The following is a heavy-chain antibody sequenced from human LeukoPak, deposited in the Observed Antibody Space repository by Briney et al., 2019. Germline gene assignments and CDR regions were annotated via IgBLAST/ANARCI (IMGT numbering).Heavy chain of an antibody. CDR3: ASSRSYCSSTSCYPNWFDP. CDR1: GGSISSYY. J-gene: IGHJ5*02. D-gene: IGHD2-2*01. V-gene: IGHV4-59*01. CDR2: IYYSGSI. Sequence: SETLSLTCTVSGGSISSYYWSWIRQPPGKGLEWIGYIYYSGSINYNPSLKSRVTISVDTSRNQFSLKLSSVTAADTAVYYCASSRSYCSSTSCYPNWFDPWGQGTLVTVSS.